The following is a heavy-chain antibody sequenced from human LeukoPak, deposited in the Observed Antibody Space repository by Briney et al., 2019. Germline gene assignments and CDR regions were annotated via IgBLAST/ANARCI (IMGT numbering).Heavy chain of an antibody. CDR1: GFTFSNAW. D-gene: IGHD7-27*01. V-gene: IGHV3-15*01. CDR3: TTYRRLGNWFDP. J-gene: IGHJ5*02. Sequence: GGSLRLSCAASGFTFSNAWMSWVPQAPGKGREWGGRIKSKTDRGKTDYATRVKGRFTISRDDSKNTLYLQMNSLKTEDTAVYYCTTYRRLGNWFDPWGQGTLVTVSS. CDR2: IKSKTDRGKT.